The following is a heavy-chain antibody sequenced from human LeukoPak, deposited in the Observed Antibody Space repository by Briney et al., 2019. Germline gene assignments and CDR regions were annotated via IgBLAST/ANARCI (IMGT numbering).Heavy chain of an antibody. Sequence: GGSLRLSCTTSGFTFRNYPMSWVRQAPGKGLEWLALLGSTAYGGTTKSAASGKGRFTISRDDSKSIAYLQMNSLKTEDTAVYCCTRPYYDYLTVYYSDYWGQGTLVTVSS. J-gene: IGHJ4*02. CDR2: LGSTAYGGTT. CDR1: GFTFRNYP. CDR3: TRPYYDYLTVYYSDY. V-gene: IGHV3-49*02. D-gene: IGHD3-9*01.